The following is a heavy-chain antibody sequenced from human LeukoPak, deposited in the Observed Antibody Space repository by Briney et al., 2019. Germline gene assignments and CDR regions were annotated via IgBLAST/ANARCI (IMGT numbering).Heavy chain of an antibody. Sequence: GASVKVSCKASGYTFTGYYMHWVRQAPGQGLEWMGWINPNSGGTNYAQKFQGRVTMTRVTSIRTAYMDLSRLRSDDTAVYYCARVWGHGTLDAFDIWGHGTMVTVSS. CDR2: INPNSGGT. J-gene: IGHJ3*02. D-gene: IGHD1-14*01. CDR1: GYTFTGYY. V-gene: IGHV1-2*02. CDR3: ARVWGHGTLDAFDI.